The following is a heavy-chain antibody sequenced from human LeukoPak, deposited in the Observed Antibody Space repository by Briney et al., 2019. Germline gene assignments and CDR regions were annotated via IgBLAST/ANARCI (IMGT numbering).Heavy chain of an antibody. CDR1: GFTFSSYA. V-gene: IGHV3-30*04. D-gene: IGHD4-17*01. CDR2: ISYDGSNK. CDR3: ARDHFYGDYAPHFYYYYGMDV. J-gene: IGHJ6*02. Sequence: GGSLRLSCAASGFTFSSYAMHWVRQAPGKGLEGVAVISYDGSNKYYADSVKGRFTISRDNSKNTLYLQMNSLRAEDTAVYYCARDHFYGDYAPHFYYYYGMDVWGQGTTVTVSS.